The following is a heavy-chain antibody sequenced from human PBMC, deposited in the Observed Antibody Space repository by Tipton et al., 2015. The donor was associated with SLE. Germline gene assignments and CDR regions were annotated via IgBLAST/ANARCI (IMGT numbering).Heavy chain of an antibody. CDR1: GVTISSYY. Sequence: TLSLTCSVSGVTISSYYWSWIRQPPGKGLEWIGYIFYSGSTNSNPFLKSRVTISVDTSKNQFSLNLRSVTAADTAVYYCARSMATTKRVFDYWGQGFLVTVSS. CDR3: ARSMATTKRVFDY. D-gene: IGHD5-12*01. V-gene: IGHV4-59*01. J-gene: IGHJ4*02. CDR2: IFYSGST.